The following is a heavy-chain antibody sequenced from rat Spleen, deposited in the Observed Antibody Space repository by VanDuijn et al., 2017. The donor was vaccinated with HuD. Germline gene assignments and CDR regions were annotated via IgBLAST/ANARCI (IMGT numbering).Heavy chain of an antibody. CDR2: IIYDGSRT. CDR1: GFTFSDYA. Sequence: EVQLVESGGGLVQPGRSLKFSCAASGFTFSDYAMAWVRQAPKKGLEWVATIIYDGSRTYYRDSVKGRFTISRDNAKSTLYLQMDSLRSEDTATYYCARHLYTTDYYYASYVMDAWGQGASVTVSS. J-gene: IGHJ4*01. CDR3: ARHLYTTDYYYASYVMDA. V-gene: IGHV5-17*01. D-gene: IGHD1-6*01.